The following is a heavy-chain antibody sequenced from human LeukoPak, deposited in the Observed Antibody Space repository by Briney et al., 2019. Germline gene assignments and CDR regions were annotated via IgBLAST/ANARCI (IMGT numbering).Heavy chain of an antibody. CDR3: ARELYSSDWYVDY. Sequence: PGGPLRLSCAASGFTFSTYAMSRIRQAPVKGLEWVSGISGSGGRTDHADSVKGRFTISRDNSKNTLYLQMNSLRAEDTAVYYCARELYSSDWYVDYWGQGTLVTVSS. CDR1: GFTFSTYA. D-gene: IGHD6-19*01. J-gene: IGHJ4*02. V-gene: IGHV3-23*01. CDR2: ISGSGGRT.